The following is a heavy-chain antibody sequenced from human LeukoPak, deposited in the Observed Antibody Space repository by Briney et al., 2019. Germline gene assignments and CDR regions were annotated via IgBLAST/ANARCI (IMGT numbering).Heavy chain of an antibody. CDR3: ARVHYYDASDYSTSNWFDP. J-gene: IGHJ5*02. Sequence: SETLSLTCSISGYSISSGYFWGWIRQPPGKGLEWIGNIHHDGITYYDPSLKSRVTISLDPSKNQFSLKLTSVAAADTALYHCARVHYYDASDYSTSNWFDPWGQGTLVTVSS. D-gene: IGHD3-22*01. CDR2: IHHDGIT. CDR1: GYSISSGYF. V-gene: IGHV4-38-2*02.